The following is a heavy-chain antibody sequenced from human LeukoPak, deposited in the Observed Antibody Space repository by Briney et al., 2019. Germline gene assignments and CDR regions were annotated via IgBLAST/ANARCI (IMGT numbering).Heavy chain of an antibody. CDR2: IWYDGSNK. J-gene: IGHJ5*02. V-gene: IGHV3-33*01. Sequence: GGSLRLSCAASGFTFSNYGMHWVRQAPGKGLEWVAIIWYDGSNKYYADSVKGRFTISRDNSKNTLYLQMNSLRAEDTAVYYRARGFATAAATFDPWGQGTLVTVSS. CDR3: ARGFATAAATFDP. D-gene: IGHD6-13*01. CDR1: GFTFSNYG.